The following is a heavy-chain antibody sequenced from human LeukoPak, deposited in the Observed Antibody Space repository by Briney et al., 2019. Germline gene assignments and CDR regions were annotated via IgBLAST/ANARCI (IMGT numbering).Heavy chain of an antibody. CDR3: ATIPLCDGGSCTRGL. V-gene: IGHV3-23*01. D-gene: IGHD2-15*01. CDR1: GFTFSSYA. CDR2: ISGSGGST. Sequence: PGGSLRLSCAASGFTFSSYAMSWVRQAPGKGLEWVSAISGSGGSTYYADSVKGRFTISRDNAKNSLYLQMNSLRAEDTAVYYCATIPLCDGGSCTRGLWGQGTLVTVSS. J-gene: IGHJ4*02.